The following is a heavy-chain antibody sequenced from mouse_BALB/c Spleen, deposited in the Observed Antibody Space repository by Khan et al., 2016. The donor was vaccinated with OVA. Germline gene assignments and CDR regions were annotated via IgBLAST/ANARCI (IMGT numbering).Heavy chain of an antibody. J-gene: IGHJ3*01. CDR3: ARKDYYDYDPFPY. CDR1: GYSITSEYA. V-gene: IGHV3-2*02. D-gene: IGHD2-4*01. Sequence: EVQLQESGPGLVKPSQSLSLTCTVTGYSITSEYAWNWIRQFPGNKMVGMGYINYSGNTRSNPSFKSRTSITRDTSKNQFFLQLNSVTTEDTATYYCARKDYYDYDPFPYWGQGTLVTVSA. CDR2: INYSGNT.